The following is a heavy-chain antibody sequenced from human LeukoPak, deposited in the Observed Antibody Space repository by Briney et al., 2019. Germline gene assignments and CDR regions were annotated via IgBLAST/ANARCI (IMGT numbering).Heavy chain of an antibody. CDR3: ARGGSSGWYETDY. V-gene: IGHV1-8*02. J-gene: IGHJ4*02. D-gene: IGHD6-19*01. Sequence: ASVKVSCKASGYTFTSYYMHWVRQATGQGLEWMGWMNPNSGNSGYAQKFQGRVTMTRNTSISTAYMELSSLRSEDTAVYYCARGGSSGWYETDYWGQETLVTVSS. CDR1: GYTFTSYY. CDR2: MNPNSGNS.